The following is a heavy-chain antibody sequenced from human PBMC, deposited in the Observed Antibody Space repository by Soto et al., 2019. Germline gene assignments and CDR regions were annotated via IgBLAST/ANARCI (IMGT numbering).Heavy chain of an antibody. D-gene: IGHD2-15*01. CDR2: IYYTEST. V-gene: IGHV4-39*01. CDR3: VRPQTVAYYGMDV. CDR1: GGSIGSSSYY. J-gene: IGHJ6*02. Sequence: QLQLQESGPGLVKPSETLSLTCTVSGGSIGSSSYYWGWIRQPPGKGLEWIGSIYYTESTYYNPSLKSRVIISVDRSKNQFSLRLSSVTAADTAVYYCVRPQTVAYYGMDVWGQGATVTVSS.